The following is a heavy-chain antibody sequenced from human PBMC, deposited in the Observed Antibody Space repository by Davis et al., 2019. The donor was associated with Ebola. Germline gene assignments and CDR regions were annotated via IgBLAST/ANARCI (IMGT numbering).Heavy chain of an antibody. CDR2: IYYSGST. D-gene: IGHD6-13*01. Sequence: PSGSLSLSCAVSGYPTNSGYYRSWIRQPPVKGLEWIGYIYYSGSTYYNPSLTSRVTISVDTSKNQFSLKLSSVTAADTAVYYCARGGQQLNFDYWGKGTLVTVSS. V-gene: IGHV4-30-4*08. CDR1: GYPTNSGYY. CDR3: ARGGQQLNFDY. J-gene: IGHJ4*02.